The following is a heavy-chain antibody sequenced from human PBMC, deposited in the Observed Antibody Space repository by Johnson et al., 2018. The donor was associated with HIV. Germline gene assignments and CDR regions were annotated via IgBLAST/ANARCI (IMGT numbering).Heavy chain of an antibody. CDR3: ARHNAFDI. V-gene: IGHV3-33*08. CDR1: GFTFSDYY. Sequence: VQLVESGGGLVQPGGSLRLSCAASGFTFSDYYMSWIRQAPGKGLEWVAFIRYDGSNKYYADSVKGRFTISRDNSKNTLYLQMNSLRAEDTAVYYCARHNAFDIWGQGTMVTVSS. CDR2: IRYDGSNK. J-gene: IGHJ3*02.